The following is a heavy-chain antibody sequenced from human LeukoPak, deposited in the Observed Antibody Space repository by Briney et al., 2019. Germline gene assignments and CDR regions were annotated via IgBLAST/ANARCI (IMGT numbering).Heavy chain of an antibody. J-gene: IGHJ3*02. CDR3: ARAPRDPSGAFDI. CDR1: GGTFSSYA. V-gene: IGHV1-69*05. Sequence: GSSVKVSCKASGGTFSSYAISWVRQAPGQWLEWMGGIIPIFGTANYAQKFQGRVTITTDESTSTAYMELSSLRSEDTAVYYCARAPRDPSGAFDIWGQGTMVTVSS. D-gene: IGHD3-10*01. CDR2: IIPIFGTA.